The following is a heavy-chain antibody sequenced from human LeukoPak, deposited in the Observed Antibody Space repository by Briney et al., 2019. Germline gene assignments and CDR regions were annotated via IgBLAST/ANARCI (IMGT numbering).Heavy chain of an antibody. V-gene: IGHV3-21*01. CDR1: GVTFSSCG. J-gene: IGHJ5*02. CDR3: ARVGGEAALEWFDP. Sequence: GGSLRLSCAASGVTFSSCGMHWVRQAPGKGLEWVAVISGSGSSTYYADSVKGRFTISRDNAKNSLYLQMNSLRAEDTAVYYCARVGGEAALEWFDPWGQGTLVTVSS. CDR2: ISGSGSST. D-gene: IGHD6-6*01.